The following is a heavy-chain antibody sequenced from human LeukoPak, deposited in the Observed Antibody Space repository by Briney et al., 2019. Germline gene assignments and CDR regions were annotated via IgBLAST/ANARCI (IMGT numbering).Heavy chain of an antibody. CDR2: INSDGINA. D-gene: IGHD3-22*01. CDR1: GFTFSNYW. J-gene: IGHJ5*02. V-gene: IGHV3-74*01. CDR3: ARDLGQYYDTSDNWFDP. Sequence: GGSLRPSCAASGFTFSNYWMHWVRQAPGKGLVWVSRINSDGINASYADSVKGRFTISRDNAKNTLSLQMNSLRAEDTAVYYCARDLGQYYDTSDNWFDPWGQGTLVTVSS.